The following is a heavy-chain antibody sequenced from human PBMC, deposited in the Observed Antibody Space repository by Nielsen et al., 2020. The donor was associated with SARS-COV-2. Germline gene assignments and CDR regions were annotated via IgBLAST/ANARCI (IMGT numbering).Heavy chain of an antibody. CDR2: INTPATI. V-gene: IGHV3-11*01. J-gene: IGHJ2*01. Sequence: GESLKISCAASGFTFSDYYMSWVHQSPGRGLEWVSYINTPATIYYADSLKGRFTISRDNPKNSLYLQMNSLRAEDTTVYYCARNGHGGYDWSPRYFDLWGRGTLVTVSS. D-gene: IGHD5-12*01. CDR3: ARNGHGGYDWSPRYFDL. CDR1: GFTFSDYY.